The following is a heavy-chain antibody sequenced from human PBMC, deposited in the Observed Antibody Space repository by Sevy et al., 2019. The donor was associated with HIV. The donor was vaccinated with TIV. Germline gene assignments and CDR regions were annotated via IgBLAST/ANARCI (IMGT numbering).Heavy chain of an antibody. D-gene: IGHD4-17*01. CDR3: ARASDYGGENWLDP. CDR2: IYYSGST. J-gene: IGHJ5*02. V-gene: IGHV4-30-4*01. CDR1: GGSISSGDYY. Sequence: SETLSLTCTVSGGSISSGDYYWSWIRQPPGKGLEWIGYIYYSGSTYYNPSLKSRVTISVDTSKNQFSLKLSSVTAADTAVYYCARASDYGGENWLDPWGQGTLVTVSS.